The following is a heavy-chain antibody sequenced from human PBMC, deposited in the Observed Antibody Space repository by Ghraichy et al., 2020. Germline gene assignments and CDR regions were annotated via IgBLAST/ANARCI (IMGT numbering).Heavy chain of an antibody. CDR1: GFTFSSYS. D-gene: IGHD5-24*01. Sequence: GGSLRLSCAASGFTFSSYSMNWVRQAPGKGLEWVSSISSSSSYIYYADSVKGRFTISRDNAKNSLYLQMNSLRAEDTAVYYCARKQMAPKGVGNFDYWGQGTLVTVSS. CDR2: ISSSSSYI. V-gene: IGHV3-21*01. J-gene: IGHJ4*02. CDR3: ARKQMAPKGVGNFDY.